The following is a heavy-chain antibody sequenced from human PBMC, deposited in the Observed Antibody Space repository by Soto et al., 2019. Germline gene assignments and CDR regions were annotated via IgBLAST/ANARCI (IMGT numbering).Heavy chain of an antibody. CDR2: ISYDGSNK. J-gene: IGHJ6*02. V-gene: IGHV3-30-3*01. CDR3: ARNPRRAAAGTGRSYYCCGMDV. D-gene: IGHD6-13*01. Sequence: QVQLVESGGGVVQPGRSLRLSCAASGFTFSSYAMHWVRQAPGKGLEWVAVISYDGSNKYYADSVKGRFTISRDNSKNPLYLQMNSLRAEDRAVYYCARNPRRAAAGTGRSYYCCGMDVWGQGTTVTVS. CDR1: GFTFSSYA.